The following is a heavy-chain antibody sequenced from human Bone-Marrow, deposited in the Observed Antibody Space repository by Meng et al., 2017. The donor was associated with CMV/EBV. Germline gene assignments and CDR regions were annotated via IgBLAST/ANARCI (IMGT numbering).Heavy chain of an antibody. CDR3: ARDTYYYDSSGYLFDY. J-gene: IGHJ4*02. CDR1: GGSFRGYY. D-gene: IGHD3-22*01. V-gene: IGHV4-34*01. Sequence: YGGSFRGYYWSWIRQPPGKGLEWIGEINHSGSTNYNPSLKSRVTISVDTSKNQFSLKLSSVTAADTAMYYCARDTYYYDSSGYLFDYWGQGTLVTVSS. CDR2: INHSGST.